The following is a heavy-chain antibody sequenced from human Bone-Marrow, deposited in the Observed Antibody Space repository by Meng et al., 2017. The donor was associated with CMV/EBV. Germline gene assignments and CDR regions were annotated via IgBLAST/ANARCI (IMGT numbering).Heavy chain of an antibody. CDR1: GGTISSGGYY. CDR3: ARDCSNGGLPWFGEQNYGMDV. V-gene: IGHV4-31*02. J-gene: IGHJ6*02. Sequence: SETLCLTCTVSGGTISSGGYYWSWIRQHPGKGLVWIGYIYYSGSTYYNSYLKRRVTTSVDTPKNQFSLKLSSVTAADTAVYYWARDCSNGGLPWFGEQNYGMDVWGQGTTVTVSS. CDR2: IYYSGST. D-gene: IGHD3-10*01.